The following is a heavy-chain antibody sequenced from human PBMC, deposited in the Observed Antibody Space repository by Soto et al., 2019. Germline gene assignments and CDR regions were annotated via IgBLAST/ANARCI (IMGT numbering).Heavy chain of an antibody. J-gene: IGHJ4*02. D-gene: IGHD3-10*01. V-gene: IGHV4-4*07. CDR2: LNTYGNT. CDR1: GGSISSYR. CDR3: ARTYYYGSGSLYYFDY. Sequence: SETLSLTCTVSGGSISSYRWSWIRQPAGKGLEWIGRLNTYGNTHYNPSLKSRVTISVDTSKNQLSLKLSSVTAADTAVYYCARTYYYGSGSLYYFDYWGQGTLVTVSS.